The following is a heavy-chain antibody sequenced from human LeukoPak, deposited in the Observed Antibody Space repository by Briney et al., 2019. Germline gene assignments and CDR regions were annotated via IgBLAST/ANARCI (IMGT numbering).Heavy chain of an antibody. J-gene: IGHJ2*01. V-gene: IGHV4-30-4*01. CDR2: IYYSGST. CDR3: ARGGKAAVRFDL. Sequence: SQTLSLTCTVSGGSISSGDYYWSWIHQPPGKGLEWIGYIYYSGSTYYNPSLKSRVTISVDTSKNQFSLKLSSVTVADTAVYYCARGGKAAVRFDLWGRGTLVTVSS. D-gene: IGHD2-15*01. CDR1: GGSISSGDYY.